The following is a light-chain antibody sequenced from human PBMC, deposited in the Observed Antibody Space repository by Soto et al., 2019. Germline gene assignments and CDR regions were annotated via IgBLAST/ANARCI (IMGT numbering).Light chain of an antibody. CDR3: QHYDGTPFT. CDR1: QSVASRF. V-gene: IGKV3-20*01. J-gene: IGKJ3*01. Sequence: EIVLTQSPGTLSLSPGERATLSCRASQSVASRFLAWYQQRPGQAPSHLIYGASSRATGIPDRFSGSGSGTDFPLIISRLEPEDFAVYYCQHYDGTPFTFGPGTKVDIK. CDR2: GAS.